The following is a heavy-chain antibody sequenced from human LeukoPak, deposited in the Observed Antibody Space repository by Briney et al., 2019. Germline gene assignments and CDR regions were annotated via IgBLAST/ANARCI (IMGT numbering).Heavy chain of an antibody. CDR1: GYSISNGYY. V-gene: IGHV4-38-2*02. CDR2: MFHSGST. CDR3: ARQTGSGLFILP. J-gene: IGHJ4*02. Sequence: PSETLSLTCTVSGYSISNGYYWGWIRQPPGKGLEWIGSMFHSGSTDYNPSLKSRVTMSVDTSKNQFSLKLSSVTAADTAVYYCARQTGSGLFILPGGQGTLVTVSS. D-gene: IGHD3/OR15-3a*01.